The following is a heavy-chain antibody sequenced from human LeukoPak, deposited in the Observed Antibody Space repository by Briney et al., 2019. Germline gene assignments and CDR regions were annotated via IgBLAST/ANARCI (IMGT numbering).Heavy chain of an antibody. D-gene: IGHD3-10*01. J-gene: IGHJ6*03. V-gene: IGHV3-23*01. Sequence: GGSLRLSCVASGFTYANYAMNWVRQAPGKRLEWVASITGTGGRGGIYYADSVKGRFTISRDNAKNSLYLQMNSLRAEDTAVYYCARSFRGAVATIRGYYYYYYYMDVWGKGTTVTVSS. CDR2: ITGTGGRGGI. CDR3: ARSFRGAVATIRGYYYYYYYMDV. CDR1: GFTYANYA.